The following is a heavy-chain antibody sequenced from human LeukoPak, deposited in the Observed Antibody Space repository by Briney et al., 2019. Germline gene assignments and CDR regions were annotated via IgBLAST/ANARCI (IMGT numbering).Heavy chain of an antibody. J-gene: IGHJ6*03. CDR1: GFTFSSYD. Sequence: GGSLRLSCAASGFTFSSYDMRWVRQPTGKGLEWVSAIGTAGDTYYSHSVKGRFTISRENAKNSLYLHMNSLSAGDTAVYYCAKRRGLELLYYYYMDVWGKGTTVTVSS. D-gene: IGHD1-7*01. CDR2: IGTAGDT. CDR3: AKRRGLELLYYYYMDV. V-gene: IGHV3-13*01.